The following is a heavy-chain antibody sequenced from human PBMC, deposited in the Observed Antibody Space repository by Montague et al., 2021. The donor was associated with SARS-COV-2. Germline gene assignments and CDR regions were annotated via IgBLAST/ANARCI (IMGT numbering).Heavy chain of an antibody. J-gene: IGHJ6*02. Sequence: SETLSLTCTVSGDSISTGYYAWIRKPPATGLGWIGYVCYSGRSSSNSTLTLRVSISIDTAKNQISLNLRSVTAADTDVYFCVRADRRHPDAPHRYYYKGMDLWGPGTTVTVSS. CDR1: GDSISTGY. CDR2: VCYSGRS. CDR3: VRADRRHPDAPHRYYYKGMDL. V-gene: IGHV4-59*01.